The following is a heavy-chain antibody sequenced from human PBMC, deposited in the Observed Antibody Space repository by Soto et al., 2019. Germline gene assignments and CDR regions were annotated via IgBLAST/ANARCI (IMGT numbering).Heavy chain of an antibody. CDR1: GFTFGSYG. CDR3: AQVPRYTVTPPDDY. CDR2: ISYDETNK. V-gene: IGHV3-30*18. Sequence: QVQLVESGGGVVQPGRSLRLSCVASGFTFGSYGMHWVRQAPGEGLEWVAVISYDETNKYYADSVKGRFTISRDNSKNTLWLQMNSLRAEDTAVYYCAQVPRYTVTPPDDYWGQGTLVTVSS. J-gene: IGHJ4*02. D-gene: IGHD4-17*01.